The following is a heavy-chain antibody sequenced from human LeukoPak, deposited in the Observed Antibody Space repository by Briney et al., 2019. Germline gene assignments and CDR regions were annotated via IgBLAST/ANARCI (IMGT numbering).Heavy chain of an antibody. CDR1: GGTFSSYA. J-gene: IGHJ5*02. D-gene: IGHD2-15*01. V-gene: IGHV1-69*05. CDR3: ARADCSGGSCYSGNWFDP. Sequence: SVKVSCKASGGTFSSYAISWVRQAPGQGLEWMGGIIPIFGTANYAQKFQGRVTITTDESTSTAYMELSSLRSKDTAVYYCARADCSGGSCYSGNWFDPWGQGTLVTVSS. CDR2: IIPIFGTA.